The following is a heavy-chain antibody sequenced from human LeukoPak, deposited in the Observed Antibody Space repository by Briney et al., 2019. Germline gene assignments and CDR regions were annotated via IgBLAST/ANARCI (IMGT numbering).Heavy chain of an antibody. V-gene: IGHV1-2*02. Sequence: GASVKVSCKASGYTFTGYYMHWVRQAPGHGLEWMGWINPNSGGTNYAQKFQGRVTMTRDTSISTAYMELSRLRSDDTAVYYCTRDQEITIFGVCTFDYWGQGTLVTVSS. CDR3: TRDQEITIFGVCTFDY. D-gene: IGHD3-3*01. J-gene: IGHJ4*02. CDR1: GYTFTGYY. CDR2: INPNSGGT.